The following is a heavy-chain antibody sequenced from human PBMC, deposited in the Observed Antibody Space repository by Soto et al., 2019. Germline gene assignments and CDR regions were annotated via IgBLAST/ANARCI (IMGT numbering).Heavy chain of an antibody. J-gene: IGHJ6*03. D-gene: IGHD4-4*01. CDR1: GGSISSSSFY. CDR2: IYYSGST. V-gene: IGHV4-39*01. Sequence: SETLSLTCTVSGGSISSSSFYLGWVRQPPGKGLEWIGSIYYSGSTYYNPSLKSRVTISVDTSKNQFSLKLSSVTAADTAVYYCAVTTSYYYYMDVWGKGTTVTVSS. CDR3: AVTTSYYYYMDV.